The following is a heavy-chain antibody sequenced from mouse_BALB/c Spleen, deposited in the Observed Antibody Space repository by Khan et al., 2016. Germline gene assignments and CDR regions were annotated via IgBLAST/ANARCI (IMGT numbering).Heavy chain of an antibody. Sequence: QIQLVQSGPELKKPGETVKISCKASGYTFTNYGMNWVMQAPGKGLKWMGWINTYTGEPTYADDFKGRFVLSLETSASTAYLQIKNLKNEDTATYFCARFYYGYIIDHWGQGTTFTVSS. V-gene: IGHV9-3-1*01. D-gene: IGHD2-2*01. J-gene: IGHJ2*01. CDR3: ARFYYGYIIDH. CDR2: INTYTGEP. CDR1: GYTFTNYG.